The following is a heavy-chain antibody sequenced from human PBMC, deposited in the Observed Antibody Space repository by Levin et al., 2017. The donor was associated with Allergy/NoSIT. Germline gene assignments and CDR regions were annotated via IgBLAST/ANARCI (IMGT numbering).Heavy chain of an antibody. Sequence: SETLSLTCAVYGGSFSGYYWSWIRQPPGKGLEWIGEINHSGSTNYNPSLKSRVTISVDTSKNQFSLKLSSVTAADTAVYYCARGFGWFDPWGQGTLVTVSS. CDR2: INHSGST. D-gene: IGHD3-10*01. CDR3: ARGFGWFDP. V-gene: IGHV4-34*01. J-gene: IGHJ5*02. CDR1: GGSFSGYY.